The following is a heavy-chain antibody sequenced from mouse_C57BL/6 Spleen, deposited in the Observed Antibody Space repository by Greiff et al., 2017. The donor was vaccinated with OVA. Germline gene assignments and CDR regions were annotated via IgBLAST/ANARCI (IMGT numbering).Heavy chain of an antibody. CDR3: ASSGDY. CDR2: INPNNGGT. Sequence: EVQLQQSGPELVKPGASVKISCKASGYTFTDYYMNWVKQSHGKSLEWIGDINPNNGGTSYNQKFKGKATLTVDTSSSTAYMELRSLTSEDSAVYYCASSGDYWGQGTTLTVSS. CDR1: GYTFTDYY. J-gene: IGHJ2*01. V-gene: IGHV1-26*01.